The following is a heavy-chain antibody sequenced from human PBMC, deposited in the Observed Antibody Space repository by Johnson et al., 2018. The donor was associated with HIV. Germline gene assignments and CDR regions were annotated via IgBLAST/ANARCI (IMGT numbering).Heavy chain of an antibody. V-gene: IGHV3-15*01. CDR1: GFTFSNYA. CDR3: ARALSHWGHDAFDV. J-gene: IGHJ3*01. CDR2: IKSKTDGGTT. Sequence: VQLVESGGGLVQAGGSLRLSCAASGFTFSNYAMTWVRQVPGKGLEWVGRIKSKTDGGTTDYAAPVKGRFTISRDNAKNTLYLQMGSLRGEDKAVYYCARALSHWGHDAFDVWGPGTMVTVSS. D-gene: IGHD7-27*01.